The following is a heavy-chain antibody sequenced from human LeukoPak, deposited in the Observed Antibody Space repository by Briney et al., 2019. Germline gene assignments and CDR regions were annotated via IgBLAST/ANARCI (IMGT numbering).Heavy chain of an antibody. CDR2: INYSGST. D-gene: IGHD1-1*01. J-gene: IGHJ3*02. V-gene: IGHV4-59*01. CDR3: ARDPLSTNDFDI. CDR1: GGSITNSY. Sequence: SETLSLTRTVSGGSITNSYWNWIRQSPGKGLEWIGYINYSGSTNYNPSLKSRVTISVDTSKNQSSLKLSFVTAADTAVYFCARDPLSTNDFDIWGQGTMVTVSS.